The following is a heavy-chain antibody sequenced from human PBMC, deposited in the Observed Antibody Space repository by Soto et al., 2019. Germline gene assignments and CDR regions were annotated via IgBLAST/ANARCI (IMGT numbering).Heavy chain of an antibody. CDR2: LIPVFGTS. Sequence: QVQLVQSGAEVKKPGSSVKVSCRASGDSFSNYAVNWLRQAPGRGLEWMGGLIPVFGTSNYAEKFQGRLTITADESTITAYMELSSLTSEDTAVYYCARAVRTGFYGIDVWGQGTTVSVSS. V-gene: IGHV1-69*01. CDR1: GDSFSNYA. CDR3: ARAVRTGFYGIDV. J-gene: IGHJ6*02.